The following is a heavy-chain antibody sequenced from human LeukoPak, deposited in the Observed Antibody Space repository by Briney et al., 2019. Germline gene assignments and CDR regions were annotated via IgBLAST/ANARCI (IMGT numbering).Heavy chain of an antibody. CDR3: ASGSQFYYHALDV. D-gene: IGHD5-12*01. CDR2: IDPSDSYT. Sequence: GESLKISCKGSEYQFTSYWIDWARQMPGKGLEWMGRIDPSDSYTMYSPSFQGHVTISADKSISTAYLQWNSLKASGTAMYYCASGSQFYYHALDVWGQGTTVTVSS. CDR1: EYQFTSYW. V-gene: IGHV5-10-1*01. J-gene: IGHJ6*02.